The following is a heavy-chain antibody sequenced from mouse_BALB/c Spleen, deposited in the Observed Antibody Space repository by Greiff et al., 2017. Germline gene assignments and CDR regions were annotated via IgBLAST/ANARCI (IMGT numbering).Heavy chain of an antibody. J-gene: IGHJ2*01. Sequence: VKLVESGAELMKPGASVKISCKATGYTFSSYWIEWVKQRPGHGLEWIGEILPGSGSTNYNEKFKGKATFTADTSSNTAYMQLSSLTSEDSAVYYCARWRDAYYGNFFDYWGQGTTLTVSS. CDR3: ARWRDAYYGNFFDY. CDR2: ILPGSGST. CDR1: GYTFSSYW. D-gene: IGHD2-10*01. V-gene: IGHV1-9*01.